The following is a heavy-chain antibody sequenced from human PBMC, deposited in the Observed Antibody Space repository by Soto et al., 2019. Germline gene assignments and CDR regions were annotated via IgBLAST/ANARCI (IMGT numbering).Heavy chain of an antibody. V-gene: IGHV4-31*03. Sequence: PSETLSLTCTVSGGSISSGGYYWSWIRQHPGKGLEWIGYIYYSGSTYYNPSLKSRVTISVDTSKNQFSLKLSSVTAADTAVYYCARDRVTMIVGKAFDIWGRGTMVTVSS. CDR2: IYYSGST. CDR1: GGSISSGGYY. J-gene: IGHJ3*02. CDR3: ARDRVTMIVGKAFDI. D-gene: IGHD3-22*01.